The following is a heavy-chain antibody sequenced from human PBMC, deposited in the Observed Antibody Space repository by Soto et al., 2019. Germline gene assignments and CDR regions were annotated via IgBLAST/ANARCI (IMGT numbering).Heavy chain of an antibody. J-gene: IGHJ4*02. CDR2: ISGSGGST. V-gene: IGHV3-23*01. Sequence: GGALSLSCAASGFTFSSYAMSWVRQAPGKGLEWVSAISGSGGSTYYADSVKGRFTIPRDNSKNTLYLQMNSLRAEDTAVYYCAKQSRSSSWPLGYWGQGTLVTVSS. CDR1: GFTFSSYA. D-gene: IGHD6-13*01. CDR3: AKQSRSSSWPLGY.